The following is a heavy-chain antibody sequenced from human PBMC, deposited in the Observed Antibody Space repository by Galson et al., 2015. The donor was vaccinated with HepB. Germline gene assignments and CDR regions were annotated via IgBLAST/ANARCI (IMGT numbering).Heavy chain of an antibody. CDR2: IWYDGSNK. CDR3: ARGGSGVVIPYYFDY. J-gene: IGHJ4*02. Sequence: SLRLSCAASGFTFSSYGMHWVRQAPGKGLEWVAVIWYDGSNKYYADSVKGRFTISRDNSKNTLYLQMNSLRAEDTAVYYCARGGSGVVIPYYFDYWGQGTLVTVSS. V-gene: IGHV3-33*01. D-gene: IGHD3-3*01. CDR1: GFTFSSYG.